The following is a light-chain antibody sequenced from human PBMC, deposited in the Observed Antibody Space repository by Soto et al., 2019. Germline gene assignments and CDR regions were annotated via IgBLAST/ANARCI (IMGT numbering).Light chain of an antibody. V-gene: IGKV3-15*01. CDR2: GAS. CDR3: QQYLDWPRR. Sequence: ERGMTEYTATLSVSPGARAALSLMASQSVGSDLVWYRQKPGQAPRLLLYGASNRAPGVPDRPSGSGSGTVFTLTISSLQSDDFAVYYCQQYLDWPRRFGQGTKVDIK. CDR1: QSVGSD. J-gene: IGKJ1*01.